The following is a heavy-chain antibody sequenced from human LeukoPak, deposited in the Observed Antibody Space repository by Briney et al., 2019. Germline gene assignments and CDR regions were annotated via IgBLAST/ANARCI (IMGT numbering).Heavy chain of an antibody. CDR2: LNSDGRST. J-gene: IGHJ4*02. CDR1: GFTFSRHG. CDR3: ARDQGGATTPDY. Sequence: GGSLRLSCSASGFTFSRHGMHWVRQAPGEGLGWVSRLNSDGRSTSYADSVKGRFTISRDNAKNTLYLQMNSLRAEDTAVYYCARDQGGATTPDYWGQGTLVTVSS. D-gene: IGHD1-26*01. V-gene: IGHV3-74*01.